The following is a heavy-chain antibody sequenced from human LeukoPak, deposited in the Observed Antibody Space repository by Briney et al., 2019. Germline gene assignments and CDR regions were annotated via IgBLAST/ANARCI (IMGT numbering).Heavy chain of an antibody. CDR1: GFTFSSYA. D-gene: IGHD3-22*01. Sequence: PGGSLRLSCAASGFTFSSYAMSWVRQAPGKGLEWVSAISGSGGSTYYVDSVKGRFTISRDNSKNTLNLQMNSLRAEDTAVYYCAKDPTHYRVWDSYESIGLSYWGQGTLVTVSS. CDR3: AKDPTHYRVWDSYESIGLSY. J-gene: IGHJ4*02. CDR2: ISGSGGST. V-gene: IGHV3-23*01.